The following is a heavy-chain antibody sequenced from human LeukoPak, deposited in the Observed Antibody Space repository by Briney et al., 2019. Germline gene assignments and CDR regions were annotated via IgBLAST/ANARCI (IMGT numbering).Heavy chain of an antibody. D-gene: IGHD3-3*01. CDR2: IYYSGST. Sequence: PSQTLSLTCTVSGGSISSGGYYWSWIRQHPGKGLEWIGYIYYSGSTYYNPSLKSRVTISVDTSKNQFSLKLSSVTAADTAVYYCARSDYDFWSGYYSNWFDSWGQGTLVTVSS. V-gene: IGHV4-31*03. J-gene: IGHJ5*01. CDR1: GGSISSGGYY. CDR3: ARSDYDFWSGYYSNWFDS.